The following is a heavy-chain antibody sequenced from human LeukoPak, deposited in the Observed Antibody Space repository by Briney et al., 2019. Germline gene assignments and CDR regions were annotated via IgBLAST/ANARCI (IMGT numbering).Heavy chain of an antibody. J-gene: IGHJ6*03. Sequence: GASVKVSCKASGYTFTGYYMHWVRQAPGQGLEWMGWINPNSGGTNYAQKFQGRVTMTRDTSISTAYMELSSLRSEDTAVYYCARSKSGSYYYYYYMDVWGKGTTVTVSS. V-gene: IGHV1-2*02. CDR1: GYTFTGYY. CDR2: INPNSGGT. D-gene: IGHD1-26*01. CDR3: ARSKSGSYYYYYYMDV.